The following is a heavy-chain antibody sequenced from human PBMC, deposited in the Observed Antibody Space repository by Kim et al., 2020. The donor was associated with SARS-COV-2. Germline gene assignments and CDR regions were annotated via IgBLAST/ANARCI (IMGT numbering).Heavy chain of an antibody. CDR3: ANLNGPTRFDP. D-gene: IGHD2-8*01. CDR2: ISGSGDAT. Sequence: GGSLRLSCAASGLTFSSFAMTWVRQAPGKGLEWVSSISGSGDATYYADSVKGRFIISRDNPKNTLYLQTNSLRVEDTAVYYCANLNGPTRFDPWGQGTL. J-gene: IGHJ5*02. CDR1: GLTFSSFA. V-gene: IGHV3-23*01.